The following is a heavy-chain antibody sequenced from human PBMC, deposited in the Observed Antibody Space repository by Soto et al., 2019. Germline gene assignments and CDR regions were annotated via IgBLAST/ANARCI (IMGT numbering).Heavy chain of an antibody. CDR1: GGSISSGGYY. CDR3: ARSFGVAAAGPFDY. D-gene: IGHD6-13*01. CDR2: IYYSGST. Sequence: QVQLQESGPGLVKPSQTLSLTCTVSGGSISSGGYYWSWIRQHPGKGLEWIGYIYYSGSTYYNPSLESRVTISVATSKNQFSLKLSSVTAADTAVYYWARSFGVAAAGPFDYWGQGTLVTVSS. V-gene: IGHV4-31*03. J-gene: IGHJ4*02.